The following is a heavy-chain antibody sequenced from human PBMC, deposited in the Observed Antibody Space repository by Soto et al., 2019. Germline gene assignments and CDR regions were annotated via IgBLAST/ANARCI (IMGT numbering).Heavy chain of an antibody. CDR3: ARRPIMITLGGVIDYYFDF. CDR2: IYNSGST. J-gene: IGHJ4*02. CDR1: GGSISSSNYY. V-gene: IGHV4-39*01. Sequence: QLQLQESGPRLVKPSETLSLTCTVSGGSISSSNYYWGWIRQPPGKGLEWIGNIYNSGSTSYNPSLRSRVTTSIDTAENQFSLKLTSVSAADTAVYYCARRPIMITLGGVIDYYFDFWGQGSLVTVSS. D-gene: IGHD3-16*02.